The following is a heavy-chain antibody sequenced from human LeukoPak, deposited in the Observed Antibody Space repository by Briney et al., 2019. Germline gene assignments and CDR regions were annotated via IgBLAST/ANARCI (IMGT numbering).Heavy chain of an antibody. CDR2: ISSSSSYI. CDR1: GFTFSSYS. V-gene: IGHV3-21*01. D-gene: IGHD6-13*01. Sequence: GGSLRLSCAASGFTFSSYSMNWVRQAPGKGLEWVSSISSSSSYIYYADSVKGRFTISRDNAKNTLYLQMNSLRAEDTAVYYCASFVAAAPDGDYWGQGTLVTVSS. J-gene: IGHJ4*02. CDR3: ASFVAAAPDGDY.